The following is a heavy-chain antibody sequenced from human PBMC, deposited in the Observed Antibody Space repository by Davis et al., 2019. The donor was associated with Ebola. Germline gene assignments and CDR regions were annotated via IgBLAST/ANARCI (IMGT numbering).Heavy chain of an antibody. CDR3: ARGGVGATTFLDY. V-gene: IGHV1-8*01. CDR1: GYTFTSYD. CDR2: MNPNSGNT. J-gene: IGHJ4*02. D-gene: IGHD1-26*01. Sequence: AASVKVSCKASGYTFTSYDINWVRQATGQGLEWMGWMNPNSGNTGYAQKFQGRVTITADKSTSTAYMELSSLRSEDTAVYYCARGGVGATTFLDYWGQGTLVTVSS.